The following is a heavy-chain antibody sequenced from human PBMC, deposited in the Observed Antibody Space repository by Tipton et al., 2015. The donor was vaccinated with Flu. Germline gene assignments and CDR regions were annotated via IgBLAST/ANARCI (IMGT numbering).Heavy chain of an antibody. CDR2: IYYSGST. J-gene: IGHJ4*02. CDR3: SPWDTAMAHFDY. CDR1: GGSISSSSYY. V-gene: IGHV4-39*01. D-gene: IGHD5-18*01. Sequence: TLSLPCTVSGGSISSSSYYWGWIRQPPGKGLEWIGSIYYSGSTYYNPSLKSRVTISVDTSKNQFSLKLSSVTAADTAVYYCSPWDTAMAHFDYWGQGTLVTVSS.